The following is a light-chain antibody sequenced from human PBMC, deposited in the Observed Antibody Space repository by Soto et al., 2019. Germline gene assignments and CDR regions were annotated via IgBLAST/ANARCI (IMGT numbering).Light chain of an antibody. J-gene: IGLJ2*01. CDR1: SSNFGAGYD. V-gene: IGLV1-40*01. CDR3: QSFDSSLSVV. CDR2: GNN. Sequence: QSVLTQPPSVSGAPGQRVTISCTGSSSNFGAGYDVHWYQQLPGTAPKLLIYGNNNRPSGVPDRFSASKSGTSASLAITGLQAEDEADYYCQSFDSSLSVVFGGGTKVTVL.